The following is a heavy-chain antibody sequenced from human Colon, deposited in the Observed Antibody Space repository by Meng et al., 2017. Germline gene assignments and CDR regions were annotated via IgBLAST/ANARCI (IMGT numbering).Heavy chain of an antibody. CDR1: CLSFPVTGNY. V-gene: IGHV4-61*08. Sequence: VGPSERLPRPSTASCLSFPVTGNYSSKIRWCRGQRPSWIGYMCIAGTNNYNPSIKSRFTMSVDTSKVQFSLKLFSVTFASTAVYYWALYXLLTSGSWFSCFYWGQGTLVTVSS. D-gene: IGHD3-10*01. J-gene: IGHJ4*02. CDR3: ALYXLLTSGSWFSCFY. CDR2: MCIAGTN.